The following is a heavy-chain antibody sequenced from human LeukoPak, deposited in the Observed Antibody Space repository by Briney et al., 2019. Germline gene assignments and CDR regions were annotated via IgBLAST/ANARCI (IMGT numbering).Heavy chain of an antibody. CDR2: INQDVSRI. D-gene: IGHD2-8*01. Sequence: GGSLRLSCAGSGFSFSRYLMAWVCQAPGKGLEWVASINQDVSRIHYVDSVKGRFTISRDNAKSSLFLQMTSLRVEDTAVYYCARLKDDVTKFDYWGQGTLVTVSS. CDR1: GFSFSRYL. CDR3: ARLKDDVTKFDY. V-gene: IGHV3-7*01. J-gene: IGHJ4*02.